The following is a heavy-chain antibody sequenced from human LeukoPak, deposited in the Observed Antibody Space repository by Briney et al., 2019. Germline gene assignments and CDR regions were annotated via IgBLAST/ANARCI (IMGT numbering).Heavy chain of an antibody. J-gene: IGHJ3*02. CDR2: IIPIFGTA. V-gene: IGHV1-69*05. D-gene: IGHD3-3*01. Sequence: VASVKVSCKASGGTFSSYAISWVRQAPGQGLEWMGGIIPIFGTANYAQKFQGRVTITTDESTSTAYMELSSLRSEDTAVYYCAKVKGLEWLSYQNAFDIWGQGTMVTVSS. CDR3: AKVKGLEWLSYQNAFDI. CDR1: GGTFSSYA.